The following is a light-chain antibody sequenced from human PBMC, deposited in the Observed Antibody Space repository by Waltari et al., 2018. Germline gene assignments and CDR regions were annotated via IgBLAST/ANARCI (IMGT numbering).Light chain of an antibody. V-gene: IGKV1-39*01. J-gene: IGKJ1*01. CDR3: QQSYSTPPT. Sequence: DIQMAQSPSSLPASVGDGVTITCRASQSISSYLNWYQQKPGKAPKLLIYAASSLQSGVPSRFSGSGSGTDFTLTISSLQPEDFATYYCQQSYSTPPTFGQGTKVEIK. CDR1: QSISSY. CDR2: AAS.